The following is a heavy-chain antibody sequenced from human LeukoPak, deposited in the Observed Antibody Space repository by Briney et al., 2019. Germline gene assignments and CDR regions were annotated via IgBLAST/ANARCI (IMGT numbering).Heavy chain of an antibody. Sequence: GGSLRLSCAASGFTFSSYAMSWVRQAPGKGLEWVSGLSGSGGSTYYADSVKGRFTISRDNSKNTLYLQMNSLRPEDTAVYYCARITGSRVGGFDYWGQGTLVTVSP. D-gene: IGHD1-20*01. CDR3: ARITGSRVGGFDY. CDR1: GFTFSSYA. V-gene: IGHV3-23*01. J-gene: IGHJ4*02. CDR2: LSGSGGST.